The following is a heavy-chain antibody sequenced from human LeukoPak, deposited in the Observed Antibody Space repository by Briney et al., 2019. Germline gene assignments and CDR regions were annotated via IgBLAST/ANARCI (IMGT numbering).Heavy chain of an antibody. CDR1: GGSVSSGSYY. Sequence: ASETLSLTCTVSGGSVSSGSYYWSWIRQPPGKGLEWIGYIYYSGSTNYNPSLKSRVTISVDTSKNQFSLKLSSVTAADTAVYYCARGDIAATHFDYWGQGTLVTVSS. CDR2: IYYSGST. D-gene: IGHD5-12*01. CDR3: ARGDIAATHFDY. V-gene: IGHV4-61*01. J-gene: IGHJ4*02.